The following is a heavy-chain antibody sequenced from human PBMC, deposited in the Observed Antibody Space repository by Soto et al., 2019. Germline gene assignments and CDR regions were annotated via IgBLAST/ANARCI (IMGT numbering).Heavy chain of an antibody. CDR1: GYTFNVYY. J-gene: IGHJ6*02. CDR2: INPNSGGT. Sequence: GSVKVSCKSSGYTFNVYYMHWVRQAPGQGLEWMGWINPNSGGTNYAQKFQGRVTMTRDTSISTAYMELSRLRSDDTDVYYCARERVVLYYYYYYGMDVWGQGTTVTVSS. CDR3: ARERVVLYYYYYYGMDV. D-gene: IGHD2-15*01. V-gene: IGHV1-2*02.